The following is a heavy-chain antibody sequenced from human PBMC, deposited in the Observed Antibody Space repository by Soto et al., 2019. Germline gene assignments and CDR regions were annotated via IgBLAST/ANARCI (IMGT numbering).Heavy chain of an antibody. Sequence: ASVKVSCKASGGTFSSYTISWVRQAPGQGLEWMGRIIPILGIANYAQKFQGRVTITADKSTSTAYMELSSLRSEDTAVYYCARSITMVRGVIPKGHFGDYMDVWGKGTTVTVSS. CDR3: ARSITMVRGVIPKGHFGDYMDV. J-gene: IGHJ6*03. CDR2: IIPILGIA. CDR1: GGTFSSYT. V-gene: IGHV1-69*02. D-gene: IGHD3-10*01.